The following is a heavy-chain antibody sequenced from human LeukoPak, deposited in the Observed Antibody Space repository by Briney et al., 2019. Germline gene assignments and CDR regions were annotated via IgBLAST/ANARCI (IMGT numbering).Heavy chain of an antibody. CDR2: ISGSGGST. CDR1: GFTFSSYW. D-gene: IGHD1-1*01. Sequence: PGGSLRLSCAASGFTFSSYWMSWVRQAPGKGLEWVSAISGSGGSTYYADSVKGRFTISRDNSKNTLYLQMNSLRAEDTAVYYCAKTRLEAYYYYYMDVWGKGTTVTVSS. V-gene: IGHV3-23*01. CDR3: AKTRLEAYYYYYMDV. J-gene: IGHJ6*03.